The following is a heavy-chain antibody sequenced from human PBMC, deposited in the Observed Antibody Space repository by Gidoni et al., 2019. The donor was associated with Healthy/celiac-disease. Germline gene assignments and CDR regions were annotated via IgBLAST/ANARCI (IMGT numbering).Heavy chain of an antibody. V-gene: IGHV3-15*01. CDR3: TTRDGDGYRASDY. J-gene: IGHJ4*02. D-gene: IGHD5-12*01. CDR2: IKSKTDGGTT. Sequence: EVQLVESGGGLVKPGGSLRLSCAASGFPFSNAWMSWVRQAPGKGLEWVGRIKSKTDGGTTDYAAPVKGRFTISRDDSKNTLYLQMNSLKTEDTAVYYCTTRDGDGYRASDYWGQGTLVTVSS. CDR1: GFPFSNAW.